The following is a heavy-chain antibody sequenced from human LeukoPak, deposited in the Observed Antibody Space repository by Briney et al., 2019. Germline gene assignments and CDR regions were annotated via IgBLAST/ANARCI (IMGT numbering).Heavy chain of an antibody. CDR1: GGSISSGSYY. CDR3: ARDLLVGATTWFDP. CDR2: IYTSGST. D-gene: IGHD1-26*01. J-gene: IGHJ5*02. V-gene: IGHV4-61*02. Sequence: SETLSLTCTVSGGSISSGSYYWSWIRQPAGKGLEWIGRIYTSGSTNYNPSLKSRVTMSVDTSKNQFSLKLSSVTAADTAVYYCARDLLVGATTWFDPWGQGTLVTVSS.